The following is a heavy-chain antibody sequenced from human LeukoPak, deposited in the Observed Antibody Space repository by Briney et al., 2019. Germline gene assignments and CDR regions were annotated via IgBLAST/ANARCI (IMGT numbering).Heavy chain of an antibody. CDR2: VYYSGST. J-gene: IGHJ4*02. CDR3: ARIHRYCSGGACYVLDN. V-gene: IGHV4-59*02. CDR1: GGSVSGYY. Sequence: SETLSLTCVVSGGSVSGYYWGWIRQPPGRGLEWIGYVYYSGSTNYNPSFKSRITISVDTSRNQFSLQLSSVTAADTAVYYCARIHRYCSGGACYVLDNWGQGTLVTVSS. D-gene: IGHD2-15*01.